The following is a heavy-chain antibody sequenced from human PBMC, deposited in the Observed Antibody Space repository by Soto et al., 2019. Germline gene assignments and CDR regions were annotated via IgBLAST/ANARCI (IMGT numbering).Heavy chain of an antibody. CDR1: GFTFSSYA. CDR2: ISASGGST. V-gene: IGHV3-23*01. D-gene: IGHD6-19*01. J-gene: IGHJ4*02. CDR3: AKNGYSSGWGRYYFDY. Sequence: GGSLRLSCAASGFTFSSYAMSWVRQAPGKGLQWVSGISASGGSTYYADSVKGRFTISRDNSKNTQYLQMDSLRAEDTAVYYCAKNGYSSGWGRYYFDYWGQGTLVTVSS.